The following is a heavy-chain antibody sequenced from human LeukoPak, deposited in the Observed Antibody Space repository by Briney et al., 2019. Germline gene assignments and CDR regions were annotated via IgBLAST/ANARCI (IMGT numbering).Heavy chain of an antibody. D-gene: IGHD2-15*01. CDR2: ISDSGGST. J-gene: IGHJ6*01. Sequence: GGSLRLSCSASGFPFSSYAMHWVRQAPGKGLEYVSAISDSGGSTYYADSVKGRFTISRDNSKNTLYLQMSSLRAEDTAVYFCVRGYSFGPYGMDVWGKGPRSPSPQ. CDR3: VRGYSFGPYGMDV. CDR1: GFPFSSYA. V-gene: IGHV3-64D*09.